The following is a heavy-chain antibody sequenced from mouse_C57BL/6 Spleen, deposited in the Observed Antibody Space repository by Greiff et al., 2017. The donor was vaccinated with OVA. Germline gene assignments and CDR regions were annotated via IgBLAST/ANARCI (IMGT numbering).Heavy chain of an antibody. CDR3: ARYWDSYAMDY. CDR1: GYTFTSYW. J-gene: IGHJ4*01. CDR2: IDPSDSYT. Sequence: QVQLQQPGAELVKPGASVKLSCKASGYTFTSYWMQWVKQRPGQGLEWIGEIDPSDSYTNYNQKFKGKATLTVDTSSSTAYMQLSSLTSEDSAVYYCARYWDSYAMDYWGKGTSVTVSS. D-gene: IGHD4-1*01. V-gene: IGHV1-50*01.